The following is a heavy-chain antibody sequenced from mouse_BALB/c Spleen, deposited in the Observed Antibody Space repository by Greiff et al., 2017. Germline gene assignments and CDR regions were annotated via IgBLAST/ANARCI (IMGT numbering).Heavy chain of an antibody. CDR2: ISYDGSN. D-gene: IGHD2-2*01. J-gene: IGHJ3*01. CDR1: GYSITSGYY. Sequence: VQLKESGPGLVKPSQSLSLTCSVTGYSITSGYYWNWIRQFPGNKLEWMGYISYDGSNNYNPSLKNRISITRDTSKNQFFLKLNSVTTEDTATYYCAIYYGYDEAFAYWGQGTLVTVSA. V-gene: IGHV3-6*02. CDR3: AIYYGYDEAFAY.